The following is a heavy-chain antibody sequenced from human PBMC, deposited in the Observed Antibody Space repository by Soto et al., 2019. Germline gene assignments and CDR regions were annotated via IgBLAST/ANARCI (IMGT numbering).Heavy chain of an antibody. CDR3: ARDHRDWHFDL. CDR1: GFTVNSNY. Sequence: EVQLVESGGGLVQPGGSLRLSCTASGFTVNSNYMSWVRQVPGKGLEWVSVISSGGSTDYADSVKGRFTISRDNSKNTLDLHMNSLRAEDTAVYYCARDHRDWHFDLWYRGTLVTVSS. J-gene: IGHJ2*01. CDR2: ISSGGST. V-gene: IGHV3-66*01.